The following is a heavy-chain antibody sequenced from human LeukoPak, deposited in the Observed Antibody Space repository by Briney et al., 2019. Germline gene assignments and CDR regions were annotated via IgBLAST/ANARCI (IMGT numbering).Heavy chain of an antibody. V-gene: IGHV5-51*01. J-gene: IGHJ6*03. CDR2: IYPGDSDT. CDR1: GYSFTSYW. CDR3: ARHPLVATDGYYYYYMDV. D-gene: IGHD5-12*01. Sequence: GESLEISCKGSGYSFTSYWIGWVRQMPGKGLEWMGIIYPGDSDTRYSPSFQGQVTISADKSISTAYLQWSSLKASDTAMYYCARHPLVATDGYYYYYMDVWGKGTTVTVSS.